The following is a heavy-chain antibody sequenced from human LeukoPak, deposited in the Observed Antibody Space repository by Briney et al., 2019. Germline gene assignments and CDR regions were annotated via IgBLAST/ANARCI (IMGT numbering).Heavy chain of an antibody. Sequence: GRSLRLSCAASGFTFSSYAMHWVRQAPGKGLEWVAVISYDGSNKYYADSVKGRFTISRDNSKNTLYLQMNSLRAEDTAVYYCASTVVHELYYFDYWGQGTLVTVSS. D-gene: IGHD2-21*01. CDR3: ASTVVHELYYFDY. V-gene: IGHV3-30*04. CDR1: GFTFSSYA. J-gene: IGHJ4*02. CDR2: ISYDGSNK.